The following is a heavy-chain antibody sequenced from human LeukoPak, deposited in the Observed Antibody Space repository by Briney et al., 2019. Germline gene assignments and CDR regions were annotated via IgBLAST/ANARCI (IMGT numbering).Heavy chain of an antibody. CDR1: GYTFTSNY. CDR2: ISPSGGST. Sequence: VASVKVSCKAFGYTFTSNYMHWVRQAPGQGPEWMGVISPSGGSTTYAQKFQGRVTLTRDMSTSADYLELSGLRSEDTAVYYCARDGATLYWGQGTLVTVSS. J-gene: IGHJ4*02. D-gene: IGHD1-26*01. V-gene: IGHV1-46*01. CDR3: ARDGATLY.